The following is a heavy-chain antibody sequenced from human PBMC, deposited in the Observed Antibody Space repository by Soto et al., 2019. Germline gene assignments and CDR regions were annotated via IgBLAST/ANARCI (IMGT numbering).Heavy chain of an antibody. CDR1: GFTFNRHG. CDR2: VSYDGSDE. V-gene: IGHV3-30*18. CDR3: AKDLHGRAVSGPFDF. D-gene: IGHD6-19*01. Sequence: GGALRVSCAASGFTFNRHGMHWVRQAPGKGMEWVAVVSYDGSDEYYADSVRGRFTISRDNSKNTLYLQMNSLRADDTAVFYCAKDLHGRAVSGPFDFWGQGTLVTV. J-gene: IGHJ4*02.